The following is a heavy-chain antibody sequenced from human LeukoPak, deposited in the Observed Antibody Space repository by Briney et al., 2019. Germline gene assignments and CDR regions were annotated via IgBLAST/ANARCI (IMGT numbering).Heavy chain of an antibody. V-gene: IGHV3-7*01. Sequence: GGSLRVSCAASGFTFNSYWMSWVRQARGKGLEWVANINQDGSAKDYGGSVEGRFTISRDNAKNSLYLQMNSLTAEDTAVYFCASAPNENYFDFWGQGTLVTVSS. CDR2: INQDGSAK. CDR1: GFTFNSYW. J-gene: IGHJ4*02. CDR3: ASAPNENYFDF.